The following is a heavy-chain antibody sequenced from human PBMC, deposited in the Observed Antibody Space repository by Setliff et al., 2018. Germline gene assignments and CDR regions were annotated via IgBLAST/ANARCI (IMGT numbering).Heavy chain of an antibody. D-gene: IGHD3-9*01. CDR2: INPNSGGT. CDR3: ARDGDILTTYYIYYYYMDV. J-gene: IGHJ6*03. Sequence: ASVKVSCKASGYTFTGHYLHWVRQAPGQGLEYMGWINPNSGGTNYAPKFQGRVTMTRDTSTSTVYMEVSRLRSDDTAVYFCARDGDILTTYYIYYYYMDVWGKGTTVTVSS. V-gene: IGHV1-2*02. CDR1: GYTFTGHY.